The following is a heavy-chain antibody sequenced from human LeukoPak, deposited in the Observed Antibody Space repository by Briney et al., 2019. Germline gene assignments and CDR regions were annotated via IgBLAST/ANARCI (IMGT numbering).Heavy chain of an antibody. Sequence: ASVKVSCKASGGTFSSYAISWVRQAPGQGLEWMGRIIPILGIANYAQKFQGRDTITADKSTSTAYMELSSLRSEDTAVYYCARVGRIQVAAQPQGSYYYYYYGMDVWGQGTTVTVSS. V-gene: IGHV1-69*04. CDR2: IIPILGIA. CDR3: ARVGRIQVAAQPQGSYYYYYYGMDV. J-gene: IGHJ6*02. CDR1: GGTFSSYA. D-gene: IGHD2-15*01.